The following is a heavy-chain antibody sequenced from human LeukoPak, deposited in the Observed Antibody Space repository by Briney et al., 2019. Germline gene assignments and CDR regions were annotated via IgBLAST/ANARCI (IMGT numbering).Heavy chain of an antibody. CDR3: ARGNYHAVDV. J-gene: IGHJ6*02. Sequence: GGSLRLSCSASGFTFSSYAMHWVRQAPGKGLEYVSAISSNGGSTYYADSVKGRFTISRDNSKNTLDLQMNSLRAEDTAVYYCARGNYHAVDVWGQGTAVTVSS. CDR2: ISSNGGST. CDR1: GFTFSSYA. V-gene: IGHV3-64*04.